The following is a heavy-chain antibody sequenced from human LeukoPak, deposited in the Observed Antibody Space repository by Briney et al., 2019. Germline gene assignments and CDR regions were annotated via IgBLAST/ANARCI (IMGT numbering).Heavy chain of an antibody. CDR3: ASEGLGGAFDI. J-gene: IGHJ3*02. Sequence: GGSLRLSCAASGFTFSDYYMSWIRQTPGKGLEWVSYISDSGSTIYYADSVKGRFTISRDNAKNSLYLQMNSLRAEDTAVYYCASEGLGGAFDIWGQGTMVTVSS. CDR2: ISDSGSTI. V-gene: IGHV3-11*01. D-gene: IGHD2-15*01. CDR1: GFTFSDYY.